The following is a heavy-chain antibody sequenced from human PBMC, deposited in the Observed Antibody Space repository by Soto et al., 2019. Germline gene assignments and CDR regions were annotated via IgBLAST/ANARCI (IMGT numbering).Heavy chain of an antibody. D-gene: IGHD6-13*01. V-gene: IGHV3-21*01. Sequence: GGSLRLSCAASGFTFISYSMNWVRQAPGKGLEWVSSISSSSSYIYYADSVKGRFTISRDNAENSLYLQMNSLRAEDTAVYYCARALTADSSSWYGYWGQGTLVTVSS. CDR1: GFTFISYS. J-gene: IGHJ4*02. CDR2: ISSSSSYI. CDR3: ARALTADSSSWYGY.